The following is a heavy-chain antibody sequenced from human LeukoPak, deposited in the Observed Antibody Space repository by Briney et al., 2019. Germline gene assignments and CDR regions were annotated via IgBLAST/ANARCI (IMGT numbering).Heavy chain of an antibody. CDR1: GGSISGSSYH. V-gene: IGHV4-39*02. Sequence: SETLSLTSLVSGGSISGSSYHWGWFRHPPGKSLEWIGTISYSGTTHYNPSLKSRVTISVDTSKNQFSLKMNSVTAADTAVYYCARERGLGVVAPWIDYWGQGTLVTVSS. CDR2: ISYSGTT. CDR3: ARERGLGVVAPWIDY. J-gene: IGHJ4*02. D-gene: IGHD2-15*01.